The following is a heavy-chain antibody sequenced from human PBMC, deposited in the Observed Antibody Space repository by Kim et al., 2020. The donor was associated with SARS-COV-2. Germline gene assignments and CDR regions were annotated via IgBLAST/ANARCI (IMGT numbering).Heavy chain of an antibody. Sequence: GESLKISCKGSGYSFTSYWISWVRQMPGKGLEWMGRIDPSDSYTNYSPSFQGHVTISADKSISTAYLQWSSLKASDTAMYYCARHGPYYDSSGYYVNWFDPCGQGTLVTVSS. CDR3: ARHGPYYDSSGYYVNWFDP. J-gene: IGHJ5*02. D-gene: IGHD3-22*01. CDR1: GYSFTSYW. V-gene: IGHV5-10-1*01. CDR2: IDPSDSYT.